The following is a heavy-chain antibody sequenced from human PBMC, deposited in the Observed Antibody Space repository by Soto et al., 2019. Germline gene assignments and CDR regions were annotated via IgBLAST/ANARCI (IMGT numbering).Heavy chain of an antibody. CDR1: GGSFSGYY. V-gene: IGHV4-34*01. CDR3: ARTIAAAGSRGIDY. CDR2: INHSGST. Sequence: PSETLSLTCAVYGGSFSGYYWSWIRQPPGKGLGWIGEINHSGSTNYNPSLKSRVTLSVDTSKNQFSLKLRSVSAADTAVYYCARTIAAAGSRGIDYWGQGTLVTVSS. J-gene: IGHJ4*02. D-gene: IGHD6-13*01.